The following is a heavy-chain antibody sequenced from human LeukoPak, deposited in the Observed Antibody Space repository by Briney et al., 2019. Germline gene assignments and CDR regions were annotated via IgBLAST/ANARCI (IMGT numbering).Heavy chain of an antibody. D-gene: IGHD2-15*01. V-gene: IGHV4-59*01. J-gene: IGHJ4*02. CDR2: MYFPGTT. CDR1: GDSIGGYF. Sequence: SETLSLTCSVSGDSIGGYFWSWLRLPPGKGLEWIGYMYFPGTTSYNPSFRSRVTISGDSSKNQFSLTLTSVTAADTALYYCAICILGGSCYYCDFWGQGTPVTVSS. CDR3: AICILGGSCYYCDF.